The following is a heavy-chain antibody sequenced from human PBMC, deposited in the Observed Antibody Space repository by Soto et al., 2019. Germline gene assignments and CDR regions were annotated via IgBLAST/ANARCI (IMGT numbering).Heavy chain of an antibody. D-gene: IGHD3-10*01. CDR1: GFTLSDYY. J-gene: IGHJ6*03. CDR2: ISSSGTID. V-gene: IGHV3-11*01. CDR3: ARRTMGNYYYMDV. Sequence: QVQLVESGGGLVKPGGSLRLSCVASGFTLSDYYMSWIRQAPGKGLEWVSYISSSGTIDNYADSVKGRFTISRDNAKNSLFLQMNGLRAEDTAVYYCARRTMGNYYYMDVWGKGTTVTLSS.